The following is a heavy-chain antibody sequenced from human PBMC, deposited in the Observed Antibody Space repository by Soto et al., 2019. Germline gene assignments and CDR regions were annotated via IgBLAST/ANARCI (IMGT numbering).Heavy chain of an antibody. CDR1: GFTFGDYA. D-gene: IGHD3-9*01. J-gene: IGHJ3*02. V-gene: IGHV3-49*03. CDR3: TRDFFGRDILTGYYRMDAFDI. CDR2: IRSKAYGGTT. Sequence: GGSLRLSRTASGFTFGDYAMSWFRQAPGKGLEWVGFIRSKAYGGTTEYAASVKGRFTISRDDSKSIAYLQMNSLKTEDTAVYYCTRDFFGRDILTGYYRMDAFDIWGQGTMVTVSS.